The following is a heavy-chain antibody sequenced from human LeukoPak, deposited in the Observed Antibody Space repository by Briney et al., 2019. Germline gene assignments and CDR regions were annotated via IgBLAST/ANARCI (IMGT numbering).Heavy chain of an antibody. CDR1: GGTFSSYA. V-gene: IGHV1-69*04. D-gene: IGHD6-13*01. CDR2: IIPILGIA. Sequence: ASVKVSCKAFGGTFSSYAISWVRQAPGQGLEWMGRIIPILGIANYAQKFQGRVTITADKSTSTAYMELSSLRSEDTAVYYCARDEQQLVYYYYYGMDVWGQGTTVTVSS. CDR3: ARDEQQLVYYYYYGMDV. J-gene: IGHJ6*02.